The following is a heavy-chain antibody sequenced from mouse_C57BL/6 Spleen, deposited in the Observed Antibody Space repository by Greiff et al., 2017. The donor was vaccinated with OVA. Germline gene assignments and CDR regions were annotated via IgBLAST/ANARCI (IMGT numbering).Heavy chain of an antibody. CDR3: AKTGLSYAMDY. V-gene: IGHV1-55*01. CDR2: IYPGSGST. Sequence: QVQLQQPGAELVKPGASVKMSCKASGYTFTSYWITWVKQRPGQGLEWIGDIYPGSGSTTYNEKFKSKATLTVDTSSSTAYMQLSSLASEDSAVDYCAKTGLSYAMDYWGQGTSVTVSS. J-gene: IGHJ4*01. D-gene: IGHD3-3*01. CDR1: GYTFTSYW.